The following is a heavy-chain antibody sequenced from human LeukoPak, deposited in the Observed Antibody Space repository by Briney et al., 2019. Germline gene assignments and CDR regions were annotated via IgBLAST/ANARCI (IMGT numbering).Heavy chain of an antibody. CDR2: ISPYNGNT. Sequence: ASVKVSCKASGYTFINYGISWVRQAPGQGLEWMGWISPYNGNTKYLQRFQGRVTMITDTSTSTAYMEVRSLRSDDTAVYYCAREESIGSYQFLHDNWGQGTLVTVSS. V-gene: IGHV1-18*01. D-gene: IGHD1-26*01. CDR3: AREESIGSYQFLHDN. J-gene: IGHJ4*02. CDR1: GYTFINYG.